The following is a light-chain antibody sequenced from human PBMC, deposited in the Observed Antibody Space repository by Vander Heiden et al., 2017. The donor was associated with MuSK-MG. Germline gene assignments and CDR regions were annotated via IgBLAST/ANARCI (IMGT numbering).Light chain of an antibody. CDR3: QQYGNSPWT. CDR2: GAS. J-gene: IGKJ1*01. Sequence: EIVLTQSPGTLSLSPGERATLSCRASQSVSSSYLAWYHQKSGQAPRLLIYGASRRATGIPDRFSGSGSGTDFTLTISRLEPEDFAVYYCQQYGNSPWTFGQGTKVEIK. V-gene: IGKV3-20*01. CDR1: QSVSSSY.